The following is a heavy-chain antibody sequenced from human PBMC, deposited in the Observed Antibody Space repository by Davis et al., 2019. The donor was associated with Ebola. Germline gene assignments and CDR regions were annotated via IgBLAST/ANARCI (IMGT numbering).Heavy chain of an antibody. Sequence: SLTLSCTGSGFVFDDHAIHWVRHAPGKGLEWVAGINWNSAFIVYVDSVKGRFTISRDNAKNSVYLQMNNLRVEDTALYYCAKGGDFPTSSLNHFYYGVDAWGQGTTVTVSS. V-gene: IGHV3-9*01. CDR3: AKGGDFPTSSLNHFYYGVDA. J-gene: IGHJ6*02. CDR2: INWNSAFI. CDR1: GFVFDDHA. D-gene: IGHD2-2*01.